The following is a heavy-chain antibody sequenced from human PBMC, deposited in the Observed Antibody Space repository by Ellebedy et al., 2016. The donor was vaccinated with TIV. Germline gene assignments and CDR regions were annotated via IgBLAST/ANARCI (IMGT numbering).Heavy chain of an antibody. CDR2: IYSGGST. J-gene: IGHJ5*02. CDR3: ARGSSGFNWFDP. CDR1: GFTFSNAW. V-gene: IGHV3-66*01. D-gene: IGHD6-19*01. Sequence: GESLKISCAASGFTFSNAWMSWVRQAPGKGLEWVSVIYSGGSTYYADSVKGRFTISRDNSKNTLYLQMNSLRVEDTAVYYCARGSSGFNWFDPWGQGTLVTVSS.